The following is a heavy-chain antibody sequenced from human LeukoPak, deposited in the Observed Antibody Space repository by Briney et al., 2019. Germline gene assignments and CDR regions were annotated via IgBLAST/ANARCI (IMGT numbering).Heavy chain of an antibody. CDR1: GVSISGSNYY. J-gene: IGHJ4*02. CDR3: ARDFGDHRIDY. D-gene: IGHD4-17*01. Sequence: PSETLSLTCTVSGVSISGSNYYWGWVRQSPEKGLEWIGSIIYSGTTHYDPSLRSRVTISVDTSKSQFSLRLTSETAADTAVYYCARDFGDHRIDYWGQGTLVTVSS. CDR2: IIYSGTT. V-gene: IGHV4-39*01.